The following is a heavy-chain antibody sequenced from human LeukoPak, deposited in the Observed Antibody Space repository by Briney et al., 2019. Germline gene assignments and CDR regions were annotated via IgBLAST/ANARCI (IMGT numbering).Heavy chain of an antibody. V-gene: IGHV4-39*01. CDR3: ARQPGIAAAEVDC. Sequence: ASETLSLTCTVSGGSISSSSYYWGWIRQPPGKGLEWIGSIYYSGSTYYNPSLKSRVTIPVDTSKNQFSLKLSSVTAADTAVYYCARQPGIAAAEVDCWGQGTLVTVSS. J-gene: IGHJ4*02. CDR2: IYYSGST. CDR1: GGSISSSSYY. D-gene: IGHD6-13*01.